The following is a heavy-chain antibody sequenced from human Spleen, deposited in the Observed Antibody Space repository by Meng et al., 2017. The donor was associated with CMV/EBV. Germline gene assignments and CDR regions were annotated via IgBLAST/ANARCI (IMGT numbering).Heavy chain of an antibody. J-gene: IGHJ6*02. CDR1: GFTVSSNY. Sequence: GGSLRLSCAASGFTVSSNYMSWVRQAPGKGLEWVALISYDGSNHYYADSAKGRFTISRDNSQNTLYLQMNGLRTEDTAVYYCARERDYQVGYRSYGMDVWGQGTTVTVSS. V-gene: IGHV3-30*03. CDR3: ARERDYQVGYRSYGMDV. D-gene: IGHD5-24*01. CDR2: ISYDGSNH.